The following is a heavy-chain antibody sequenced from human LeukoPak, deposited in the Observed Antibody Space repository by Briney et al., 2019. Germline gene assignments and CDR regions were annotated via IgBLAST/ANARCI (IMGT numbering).Heavy chain of an antibody. D-gene: IGHD3-3*01. CDR2: IDDSGST. J-gene: IGHJ4*02. CDR3: TRGVSSGN. V-gene: IGHV4-59*01. Sequence: PSETLSLTCTVSGGSISSYYCSWIRQPPGKGLEWIGYIDDSGSTKYNPSLKSRVTISVDTSKNQLSLKLTSVTAADTAVYYCTRGVSSGNWGQGTLVTVSS. CDR1: GGSISSYY.